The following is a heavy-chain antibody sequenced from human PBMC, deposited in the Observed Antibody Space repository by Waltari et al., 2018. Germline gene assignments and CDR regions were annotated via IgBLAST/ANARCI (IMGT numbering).Heavy chain of an antibody. CDR2: IYWNDDK. J-gene: IGHJ3*02. D-gene: IGHD3-22*01. V-gene: IGHV2-5*01. CDR1: GFSLSTSGVG. CDR3: AHRNDYDSSVTRAFDI. Sequence: QITLKESGPTLVKPTQTLTLTCTFSGFSLSTSGVGVGWIRQPPGKALEWLALIYWNDDKRYSTTLKSRLTITKDTSKNQVVLTMTNMDPVDTATYYCAHRNDYDSSVTRAFDIWGQGTMVTVSS.